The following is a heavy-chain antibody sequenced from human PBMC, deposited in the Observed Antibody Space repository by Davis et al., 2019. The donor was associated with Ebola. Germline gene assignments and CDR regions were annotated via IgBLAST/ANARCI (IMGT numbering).Heavy chain of an antibody. V-gene: IGHV7-4-1*01. Sequence: ASVKVSCKASGYTFTSYGISWVRQAPGQGLEWMGWINTNTGNPTYAQGFTGRFVFSLDTSVSTAYLQICSLKAEDTAVYYCARDRRGFPYGDHDMDVWGQGTTVTVSS. CDR1: GYTFTSYG. D-gene: IGHD4-17*01. CDR2: INTNTGNP. CDR3: ARDRRGFPYGDHDMDV. J-gene: IGHJ6*02.